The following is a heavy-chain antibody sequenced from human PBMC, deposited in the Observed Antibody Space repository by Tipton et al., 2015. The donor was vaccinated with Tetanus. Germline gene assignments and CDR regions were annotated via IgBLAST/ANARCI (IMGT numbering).Heavy chain of an antibody. V-gene: IGHV3-74*03. CDR3: ARVVRSSFYTSRYYRASDS. Sequence: SLRLSCAASGFPFSTYWMHWVRQAPGKGLVWVSRINSDGSGTTYADSVKGRFTISRDNAENTLYLQMNSLRAEDTAVYYCARVVRSSFYTSRYYRASDSWGQGTLITVS. D-gene: IGHD1-26*01. CDR1: GFPFSTYW. CDR2: INSDGSGT. J-gene: IGHJ4*02.